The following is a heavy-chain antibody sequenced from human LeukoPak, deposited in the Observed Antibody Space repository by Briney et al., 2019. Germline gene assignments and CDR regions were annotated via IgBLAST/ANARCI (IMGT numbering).Heavy chain of an antibody. D-gene: IGHD6-13*01. CDR2: IFYSGST. V-gene: IGHV4-59*01. J-gene: IGHJ4*02. Sequence: SETLSLTCTVSGDSISSYYWTWIRQPPGEGPEWMGYIFYSGSTNYNPSLKSRVTFSIDTSKNQFSLKLSSVTAADTAVYYCARGCSSSWYDVGYIDYWGQGSLVTVSS. CDR1: GDSISSYY. CDR3: ARGCSSSWYDVGYIDY.